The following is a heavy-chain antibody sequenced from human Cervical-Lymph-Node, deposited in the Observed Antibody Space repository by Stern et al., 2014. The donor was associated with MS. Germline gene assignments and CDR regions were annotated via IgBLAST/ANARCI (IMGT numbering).Heavy chain of an antibody. Sequence: VQLVESGAEVKKPGSSVKVSCKASGGTFSNYAISWVRQAPGQGLEWMGGILPIFGTANYAQKFQGRVTITADESTSTAYMELSSLRSEDTAVYYCARGPRSQSGGSSWFDPWGQGTLVTVSS. CDR1: GGTFSNYA. CDR3: ARGPRSQSGGSSWFDP. D-gene: IGHD1-26*01. CDR2: ILPIFGTA. J-gene: IGHJ5*02. V-gene: IGHV1-69*01.